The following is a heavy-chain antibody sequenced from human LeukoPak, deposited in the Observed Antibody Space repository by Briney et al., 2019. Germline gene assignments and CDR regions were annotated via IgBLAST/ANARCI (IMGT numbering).Heavy chain of an antibody. Sequence: PGGSLRLSCAASGFTFSDYYMNWIRQAPGKGLEWISYISGRGTTISYADSVKGRFTISRDNANHSLYLQMNSLRAEDTAVYYCARTARAFDCWGQGTLVTVSS. CDR2: ISGRGTTI. J-gene: IGHJ4*02. CDR1: GFTFSDYY. CDR3: ARTARAFDC. D-gene: IGHD6-6*01. V-gene: IGHV3-11*01.